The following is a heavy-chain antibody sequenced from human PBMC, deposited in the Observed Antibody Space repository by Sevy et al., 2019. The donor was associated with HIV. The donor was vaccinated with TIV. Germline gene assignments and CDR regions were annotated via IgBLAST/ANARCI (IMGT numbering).Heavy chain of an antibody. CDR1: GFIFSSYG. V-gene: IGHV3-30*18. Sequence: GGSLRLSCAASGFIFSSYGMHWVRQAPGKGLEWVAVTSSDGSNEYYADSVKGRFTISRDNSKKTLFLQMNSLRAEDTAVYYCAKDGVAVVAATLYYYGMDVWGQGTTVTVSS. J-gene: IGHJ6*02. CDR3: AKDGVAVVAATLYYYGMDV. CDR2: TSSDGSNE. D-gene: IGHD2-15*01.